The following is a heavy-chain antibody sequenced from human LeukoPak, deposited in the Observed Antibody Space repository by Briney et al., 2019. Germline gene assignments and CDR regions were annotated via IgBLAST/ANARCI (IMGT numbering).Heavy chain of an antibody. CDR3: ARDGQQLAVYYYYYMDV. CDR2: FYYSGRT. V-gene: IGHV4-59*12. Sequence: SETLSLTCAVYGGSFSGYYWSWIRQPPGKGLEWIGYFYYSGRTYYNPSLNSRVTISVDTSKNQFSLKLSSVTAADTAVYYCARDGQQLAVYYYYYMDVWGKGTTVTVSS. D-gene: IGHD6-13*01. J-gene: IGHJ6*03. CDR1: GGSFSGYY.